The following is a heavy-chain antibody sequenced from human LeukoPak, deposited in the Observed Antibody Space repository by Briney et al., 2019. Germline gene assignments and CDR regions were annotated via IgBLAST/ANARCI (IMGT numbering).Heavy chain of an antibody. D-gene: IGHD6-13*01. Sequence: ASVKVSCKASGYTFTSYYMHWVRQAPGQGLEWMGIINPSGGSTSYAQKFQGRVTMTRDTSTSTVYMKLSSLRSEDTAVYYCARDLSRPTIAAAGVFDYWGQGTLVTVSS. CDR3: ARDLSRPTIAAAGVFDY. CDR1: GYTFTSYY. V-gene: IGHV1-46*01. CDR2: INPSGGST. J-gene: IGHJ4*02.